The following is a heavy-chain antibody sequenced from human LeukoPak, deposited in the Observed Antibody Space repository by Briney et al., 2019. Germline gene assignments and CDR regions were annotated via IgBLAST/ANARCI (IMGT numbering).Heavy chain of an antibody. V-gene: IGHV4-4*02. CDR2: IYHTGSV. CDR1: GGSINSNYW. Sequence: SETLSLTCAVSGGSINSNYWWTWVRQSPGKGLEWIGEIYHTGSVNYNLSLESRVTISRDRSKNQFSLMLRSVTAADTAVYYCARHYDLWSGYNYWSQGLLVTVSS. D-gene: IGHD3-3*01. CDR3: ARHYDLWSGYNY. J-gene: IGHJ4*02.